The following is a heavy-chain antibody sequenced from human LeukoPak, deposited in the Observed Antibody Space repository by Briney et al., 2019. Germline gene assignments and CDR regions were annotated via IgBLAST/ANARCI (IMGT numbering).Heavy chain of an antibody. CDR2: IYYTGNT. Sequence: KPSETLSLTCTVSGGSIRSSYWSWIRQPPGKGLEWIGYIYYTGNTNYNPSLKSRVTMSVDTSKNQFSLKLSSVTAADTAVYYCVASGGDYGYGFRFDYWGQGTLVTVSS. V-gene: IGHV4-59*01. CDR1: GGSIRSSY. CDR3: VASGGDYGYGFRFDY. D-gene: IGHD5-18*01. J-gene: IGHJ4*02.